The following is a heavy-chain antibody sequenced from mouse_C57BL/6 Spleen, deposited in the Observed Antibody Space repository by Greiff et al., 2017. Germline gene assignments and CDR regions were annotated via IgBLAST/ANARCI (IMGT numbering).Heavy chain of an antibody. D-gene: IGHD1-1*01. V-gene: IGHV1-76*01. CDR2: IYPGSGNT. CDR1: GYTFTDYY. CDR3: ARWAYGSNWYFYV. Sequence: QVQLKQSGAELVRPGASVKLSCKASGYTFTDYYINWVKQRPGQGLEWIARIYPGSGNTYYNEKFKGKATLTAEKSSSTAFMQLSSLTSEDSAVYFCARWAYGSNWYFYVWGTGTTVTVSS. J-gene: IGHJ1*03.